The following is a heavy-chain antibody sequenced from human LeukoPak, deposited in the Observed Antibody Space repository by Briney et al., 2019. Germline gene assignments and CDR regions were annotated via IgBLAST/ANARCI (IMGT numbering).Heavy chain of an antibody. CDR3: ARVKFGVVIDYFDY. CDR1: GYTFTSYD. V-gene: IGHV1-8*01. D-gene: IGHD3-3*01. CDR2: TNPNSGNT. Sequence: ASVKVSCKASGYTFTSYDINWVRQATGQGLEWMGWTNPNSGNTGYAQKFQGRVTMTRNTSISTAYMELSSLRSEDTAVYYCARVKFGVVIDYFDYWGQGTLVTVSS. J-gene: IGHJ4*02.